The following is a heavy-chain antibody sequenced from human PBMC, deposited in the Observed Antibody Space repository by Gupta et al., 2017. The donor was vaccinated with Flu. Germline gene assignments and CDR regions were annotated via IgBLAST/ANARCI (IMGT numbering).Heavy chain of an antibody. J-gene: IGHJ4*02. CDR1: GFKFYTYG. V-gene: IGHV3-30*18. CDR3: AKPPRDYGDYDYYFDS. D-gene: IGHD4-17*01. CDR2: ISFDGNHE. Sequence: QVRLVESGGGVVQPGRSVRLSCVASGFKFYTYGMHWVRQAPGKGLQWVALISFDGNHENYGDSVKGRFTISRDNSKNTLYLQMNSLTIEDTAIYYCAKPPRDYGDYDYYFDSWGQGTLVAVSS.